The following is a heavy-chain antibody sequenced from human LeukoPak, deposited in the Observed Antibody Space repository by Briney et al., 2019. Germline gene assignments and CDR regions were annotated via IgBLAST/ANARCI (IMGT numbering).Heavy chain of an antibody. CDR2: ISADNGNT. J-gene: IGHJ4*02. CDR3: ARDVITIFGVVPSHYFDY. D-gene: IGHD3-3*01. CDR1: GYTFTSYV. Sequence: ASVKVSCKASGYTFTSYVISWVRQAPGQGLEWMGWISADNGNTYYAQKLQGRVTMTTDTSTSTAYMELRSLRSDDTAVYYCARDVITIFGVVPSHYFDYWGQGTLVTVSS. V-gene: IGHV1-18*01.